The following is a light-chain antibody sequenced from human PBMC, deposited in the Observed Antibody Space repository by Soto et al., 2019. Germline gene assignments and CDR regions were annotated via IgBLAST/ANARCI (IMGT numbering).Light chain of an antibody. Sequence: QSALTQPRSVSGSPGQSGTISCTGTSSDVGAYNYVSWYQHHPGKAPKVMIYDVSERPSGVPDRFSGSKSDNKASLTISGLQAEDEADYYCCSYAGSYSWVFGGGTKVTVL. CDR3: CSYAGSYSWV. J-gene: IGLJ3*02. CDR2: DVS. CDR1: SSDVGAYNY. V-gene: IGLV2-11*01.